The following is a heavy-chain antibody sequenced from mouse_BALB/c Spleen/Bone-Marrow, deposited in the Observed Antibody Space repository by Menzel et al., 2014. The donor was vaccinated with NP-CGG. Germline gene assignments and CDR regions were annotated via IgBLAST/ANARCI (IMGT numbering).Heavy chain of an antibody. Sequence: EVKLMESGPDLVKPGASVKISCKASGYSFSGYFMNWVKQSHGKSLEWIGRINPYNGGSFYNQKFKDKATLTVDKSSTTAHMDLLSLTSEDSAVYYCGRGGTVVTKGSTYWYFDLWGAGTTVTVSS. CDR1: GYSFSGYF. J-gene: IGHJ1*01. CDR2: INPYNGGS. CDR3: GRGGTVVTKGSTYWYFDL. D-gene: IGHD1-1*01. V-gene: IGHV1-37*01.